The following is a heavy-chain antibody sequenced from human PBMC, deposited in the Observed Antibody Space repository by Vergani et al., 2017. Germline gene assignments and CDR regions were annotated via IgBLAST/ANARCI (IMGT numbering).Heavy chain of an antibody. CDR3: ARLPTWIQLGPPLGMDV. CDR2: IYPGDSDT. V-gene: IGHV5-51*01. J-gene: IGHJ6*02. D-gene: IGHD5-18*01. Sequence: EVQLVQSGAEVKTPGESLKISCKGSGYSFTSYWIGWVRQMPGKGLEWMGIIYPGDSDTRYSPSFQGQVTISADKSISTAYLQWSSLKASDTTMYYCARLPTWIQLGPPLGMDVWSQGRTVTVSS. CDR1: GYSFTSYW.